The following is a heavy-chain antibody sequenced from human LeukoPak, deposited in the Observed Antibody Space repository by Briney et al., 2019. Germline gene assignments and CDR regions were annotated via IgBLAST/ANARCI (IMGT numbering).Heavy chain of an antibody. CDR3: TRDGSGTMNY. Sequence: GGSLRLSCASSGFTFSTYGMHWVRQAPGKGLEWVAVIWYDGSNKYYADSVKGRFTISRDNSKNTLYLQMDSLRAEDTAVYYCTRDGSGTMNYWGQGTLVTVSS. CDR1: GFTFSTYG. V-gene: IGHV3-33*01. D-gene: IGHD3-10*01. CDR2: IWYDGSNK. J-gene: IGHJ4*02.